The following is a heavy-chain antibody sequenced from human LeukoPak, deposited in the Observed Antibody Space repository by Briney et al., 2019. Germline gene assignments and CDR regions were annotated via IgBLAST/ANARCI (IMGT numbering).Heavy chain of an antibody. CDR1: GGSISSYY. CDR2: IYYSGST. Sequence: SETLSLTCTVSGGSISSYYWSWIRQPPGKGLEWIGYIYYSGSTNYNPSLKGRVTISVDTSKNQFSLKLSSVTAADTAVYYCARDPVYSSSWYPYYYYYGMDVWGQGTTVTVSS. V-gene: IGHV4-59*01. J-gene: IGHJ6*02. D-gene: IGHD6-13*01. CDR3: ARDPVYSSSWYPYYYYYGMDV.